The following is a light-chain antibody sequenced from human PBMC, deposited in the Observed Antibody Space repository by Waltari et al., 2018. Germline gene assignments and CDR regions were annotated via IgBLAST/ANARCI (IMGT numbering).Light chain of an antibody. CDR2: DAS. Sequence: EIVLTQSPATLSLSPGERAPLYCRASQSVSSYLAWYQQKPGQAPRLLSYDASNRATGIPARFSGSGSGADFTLTISSLEPEDFAVYYCQQRSNWPPITFGQGTRLEIK. J-gene: IGKJ5*01. CDR1: QSVSSY. CDR3: QQRSNWPPIT. V-gene: IGKV3-11*01.